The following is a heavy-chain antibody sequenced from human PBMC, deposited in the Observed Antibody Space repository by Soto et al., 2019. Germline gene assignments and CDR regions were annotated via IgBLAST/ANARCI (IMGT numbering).Heavy chain of an antibody. CDR1: GGSISSYY. CDR3: ARVTYYDFWSGSLFDY. V-gene: IGHV4-59*01. J-gene: IGHJ4*02. CDR2: IYYSGST. Sequence: SETLSLTCTVSGGSISSYYWSWIRQPPGKGLEWIGYIYYSGSTNYNPSLKSRVTISVDTSKNQFSLKLSSVTAADTAVYYCARVTYYDFWSGSLFDYWGQGTLVTVSS. D-gene: IGHD3-3*01.